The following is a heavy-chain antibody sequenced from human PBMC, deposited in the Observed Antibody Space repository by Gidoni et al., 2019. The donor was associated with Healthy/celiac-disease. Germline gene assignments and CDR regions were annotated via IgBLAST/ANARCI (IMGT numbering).Heavy chain of an antibody. CDR2: ISWNSGSI. J-gene: IGHJ4*02. CDR1: GFTFDDYA. D-gene: IGHD5-12*01. CDR3: AKVRDGYNLLFDY. V-gene: IGHV3-9*01. Sequence: DVQLVESGVGLVQPGSSLRLSCAASGFTFDDYAMHWVRQAPGKGLEWASGISWNSGSIGYADSVKGRFTISRDNAKNSLYLQMNSLRAEDTALYYCAKVRDGYNLLFDYWGQGTLVTVSS.